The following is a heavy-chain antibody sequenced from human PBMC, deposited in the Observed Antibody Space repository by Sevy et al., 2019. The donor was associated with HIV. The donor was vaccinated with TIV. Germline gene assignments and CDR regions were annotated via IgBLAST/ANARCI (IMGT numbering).Heavy chain of an antibody. CDR2: ISGSGGST. CDR1: GFTFSSYA. V-gene: IGHV3-23*01. J-gene: IGHJ4*02. CDR3: ANRGWDYDYVWGSYLTGPDY. D-gene: IGHD3-16*02. Sequence: GGSLRLSCAASGFTFSSYAMSWVRQAPGKGLEWVSAISGSGGSTYYADSVKGRFTISRDNSKNTLYLQMNSLRAEDTAVYYCANRGWDYDYVWGSYLTGPDYRGQGTLVTVSS.